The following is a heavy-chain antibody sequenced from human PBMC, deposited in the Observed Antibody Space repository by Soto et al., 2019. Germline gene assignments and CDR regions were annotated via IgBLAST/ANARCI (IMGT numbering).Heavy chain of an antibody. D-gene: IGHD4-17*01. J-gene: IGHJ4*02. Sequence: GGSLRLSCASSGFTFSSYAMHLVRQAPGKGLEWVSGISWNSGSIGYADSVKGRFTISRDNAKNSLYLQMNSLRAEDTALYYCAKDIRGDYVDSYFDYWGQGTLVTVSS. V-gene: IGHV3-9*01. CDR2: ISWNSGSI. CDR1: GFTFSSYA. CDR3: AKDIRGDYVDSYFDY.